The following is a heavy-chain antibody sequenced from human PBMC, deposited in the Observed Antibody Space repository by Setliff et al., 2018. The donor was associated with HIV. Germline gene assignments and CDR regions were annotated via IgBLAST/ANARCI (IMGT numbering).Heavy chain of an antibody. D-gene: IGHD3-22*01. CDR2: ISAYNGNT. Sequence: ASVKVSCKAAGGSFNNYGISWVRQAPGQGLEWMGWISAYNGNTNYVQNFQGRITMTIDTSTSTAYMELRSLRSDDTAVYYCATVYYYESRDIFYRVEYFHHWGQGTLVTVSS. V-gene: IGHV1-18*01. CDR3: ATVYYYESRDIFYRVEYFHH. J-gene: IGHJ1*01. CDR1: GGSFNNYG.